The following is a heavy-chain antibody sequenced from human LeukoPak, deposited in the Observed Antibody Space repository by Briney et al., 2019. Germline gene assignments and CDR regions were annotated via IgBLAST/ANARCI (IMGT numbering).Heavy chain of an antibody. CDR2: IYYSGST. J-gene: IGHJ3*02. D-gene: IGHD1-26*01. V-gene: IGHV4-59*01. CDR3: ARDLVGAYDAFDI. Sequence: SETLSLTCTVSGGSISSYYWGWIRQPPGKGLEWIGYIYYSGSTNYNPSLKSRVTISVDTSKNQFSLKLSSVTAADTAVYYCARDLVGAYDAFDIWGQGTMVTVSS. CDR1: GGSISSYY.